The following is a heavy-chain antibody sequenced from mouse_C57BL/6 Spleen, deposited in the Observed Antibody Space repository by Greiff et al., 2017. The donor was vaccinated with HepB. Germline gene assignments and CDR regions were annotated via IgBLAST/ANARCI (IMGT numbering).Heavy chain of an antibody. V-gene: IGHV14-4*01. CDR3: TAGGSSY. CDR1: GFNIKDDY. CDR2: IDPENGDT. Sequence: EVQLQQSGAELVRPGASVKLSCTASGFNIKDDYMHWVKQRHEQGLEWIGWIDPENGDTEYASKFQGKATITADPSANTAYLQLSSLTSEDTAVYYCTAGGSSYWGQGTTLTVSS. J-gene: IGHJ2*01. D-gene: IGHD1-1*01.